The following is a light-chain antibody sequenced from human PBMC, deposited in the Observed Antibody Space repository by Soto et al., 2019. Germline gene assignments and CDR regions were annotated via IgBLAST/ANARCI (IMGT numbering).Light chain of an antibody. CDR3: QQRINGIS. Sequence: ELVFTHSPCTLSMYTGERATLSCRASLRVSSSNIAWYQQKPGQAPRLRIYDASNRATGIPARFSGSGSGTDFTLTFSSLEPEDFAVDYCQQRINGISSGQGARPETK. CDR2: DAS. V-gene: IGKV3-11*01. J-gene: IGKJ5*01. CDR1: LRVSSSN.